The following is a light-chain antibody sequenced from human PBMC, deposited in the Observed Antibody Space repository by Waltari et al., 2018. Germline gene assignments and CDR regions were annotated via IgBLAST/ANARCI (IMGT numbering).Light chain of an antibody. Sequence: EIVLTQSPATLSLSPGERATLPCRASQSVGSYLGWYKQKPGQAPRLLIYDASNRATGIPARFSGGGSGTDFTLTISSLEPEDFAVYYCQQRSNWPLTFGGGTKVEIK. CDR3: QQRSNWPLT. J-gene: IGKJ4*01. CDR1: QSVGSY. CDR2: DAS. V-gene: IGKV3-11*01.